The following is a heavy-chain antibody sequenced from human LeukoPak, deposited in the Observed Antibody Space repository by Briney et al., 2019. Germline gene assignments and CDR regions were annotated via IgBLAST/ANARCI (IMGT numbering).Heavy chain of an antibody. Sequence: ASVKVSCKASGYTFTSYYMHWVRQAPGQGLEWMGITNPSGGSTSYAQKFQGRVTMTRDTSTSTVYMELSSLRSEDTAVYYCARKGIAVAWFQHWGQGTLVTVSS. CDR3: ARKGIAVAWFQH. CDR2: TNPSGGST. CDR1: GYTFTSYY. V-gene: IGHV1-46*01. J-gene: IGHJ1*01. D-gene: IGHD6-19*01.